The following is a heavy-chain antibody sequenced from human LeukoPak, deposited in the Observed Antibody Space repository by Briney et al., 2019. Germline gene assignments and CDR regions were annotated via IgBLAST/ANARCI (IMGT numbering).Heavy chain of an antibody. J-gene: IGHJ4*02. V-gene: IGHV1-18*01. D-gene: IGHD5-12*01. Sequence: GASVKVSCKAFGYTFTSYGISWVRQAPGQGLEWMGWISPYNGNTNYAQKLQGRVTMTTDTSTSTAYMELRSLRSDDTAVYYCARATTLMVASPFDYWGQGTTVTVSS. CDR1: GYTFTSYG. CDR3: ARATTLMVASPFDY. CDR2: ISPYNGNT.